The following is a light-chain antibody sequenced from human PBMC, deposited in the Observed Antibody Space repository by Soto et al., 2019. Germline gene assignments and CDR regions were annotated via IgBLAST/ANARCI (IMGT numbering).Light chain of an antibody. V-gene: IGKV1-5*01. J-gene: IGKJ1*01. CDR3: QHYNSYSEA. Sequence: HRTQYPYTLSASVGDRVTLTCRASQSISSWLAWYQQKPGKAPKLLIYDASSLESGVPSRFSGSGSGTEFTLTISSLQPDDFATYYCQHYNSYSEAFGQGSKV. CDR2: DAS. CDR1: QSISSW.